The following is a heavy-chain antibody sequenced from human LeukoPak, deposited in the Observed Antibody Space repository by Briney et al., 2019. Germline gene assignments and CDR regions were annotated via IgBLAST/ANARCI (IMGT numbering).Heavy chain of an antibody. V-gene: IGHV1-8*01. D-gene: IGHD2-21*01. Sequence: ASVKVSCKASGYTFTSYDINWARQATGQGLEWMGWMNPNSGNTGYAQKFQGRVTMTRNTPISTAYMELSSLRSEDTAVYYCARSLPRILVVIAAGYYYGMDVWGQGTTVTVSS. CDR2: MNPNSGNT. CDR3: ARSLPRILVVIAAGYYYGMDV. J-gene: IGHJ6*02. CDR1: GYTFTSYD.